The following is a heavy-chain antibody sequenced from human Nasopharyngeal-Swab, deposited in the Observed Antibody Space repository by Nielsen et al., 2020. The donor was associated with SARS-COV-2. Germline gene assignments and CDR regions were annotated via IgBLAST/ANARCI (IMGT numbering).Heavy chain of an antibody. V-gene: IGHV3-23*01. CDR1: GFTLNTYA. CDR3: AKSDDAVDI. Sequence: GESLKISCASSGFTLNTYAMSWVRQVPGAGLEWVSAISDSGGRTYYADSVKGRFTISRDNSQNTLFLQMNSLRAEDTAVYYCAKSDDAVDIWGQGTMVTVSS. J-gene: IGHJ3*02. CDR2: ISDSGGRT.